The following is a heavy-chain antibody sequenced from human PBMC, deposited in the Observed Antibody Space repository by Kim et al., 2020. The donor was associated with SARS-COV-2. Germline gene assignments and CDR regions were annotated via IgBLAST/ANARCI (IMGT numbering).Heavy chain of an antibody. D-gene: IGHD1-7*01. CDR3: AKDGRELNSGGGMDV. Sequence: GGSLRLSCAASGFTFSSYAMSWVRQAPGKGLEWVSAISGSGGSTYYADSVKGRFTISRDNSKNTLYLQMNSLRAEDTAVYYCAKDGRELNSGGGMDVWGQGTTVTVSS. CDR2: ISGSGGST. V-gene: IGHV3-23*01. CDR1: GFTFSSYA. J-gene: IGHJ6*02.